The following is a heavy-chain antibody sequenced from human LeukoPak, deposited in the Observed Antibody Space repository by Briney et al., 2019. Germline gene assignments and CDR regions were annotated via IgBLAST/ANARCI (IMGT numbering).Heavy chain of an antibody. CDR2: IYSDGSST. D-gene: IGHD5-12*01. Sequence: PGGSLRLSCAASGFSFNTYWMHWVRQDPGKGLVWVSRIYSDGSSTYYADSVKGRFTCSRDNAKNTVYLQMNSLRAEDTAVYYCARGASGYGNFDYWGQGTLVTVSS. CDR1: GFSFNTYW. J-gene: IGHJ4*02. V-gene: IGHV3-74*01. CDR3: ARGASGYGNFDY.